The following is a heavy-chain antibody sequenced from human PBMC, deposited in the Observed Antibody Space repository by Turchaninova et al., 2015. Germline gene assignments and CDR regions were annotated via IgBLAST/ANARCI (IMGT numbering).Heavy chain of an antibody. V-gene: IGHV2-26*01. D-gene: IGHD3-9*01. CDR2: IFSNDEK. CDR3: AQMREFDSYSYYGMDV. Sequence: QVTLKESGPVLVKPTEPVTLTCTVPGFSLTNARMGVSWIRQPPGKALEWLAHIFSNDEKSYSTSLKSRLTISKDTSKSQVVLIMTNMDPVDTATYFCAQMREFDSYSYYGMDVWGQGTTVTVSS. J-gene: IGHJ6*02. CDR1: GFSLTNARMG.